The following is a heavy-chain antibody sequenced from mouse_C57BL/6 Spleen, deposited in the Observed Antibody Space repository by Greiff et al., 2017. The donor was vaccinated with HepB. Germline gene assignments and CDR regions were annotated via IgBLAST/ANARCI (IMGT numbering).Heavy chain of an antibody. J-gene: IGHJ3*01. D-gene: IGHD2-4*01. CDR3: AKSPYDYDGPWFAY. V-gene: IGHV2-5*01. CDR1: GFSLTSYG. Sequence: VKLMESGPGLVQPSQSLSITCTVSGFSLTSYGVHWVRQSPGKGLEWLGVIWRGGSTDYNAAFMSRLSITKDNSKSQVFFKMNSLQADDTAIYYCAKSPYDYDGPWFAYWGQGTLVTVSA. CDR2: IWRGGST.